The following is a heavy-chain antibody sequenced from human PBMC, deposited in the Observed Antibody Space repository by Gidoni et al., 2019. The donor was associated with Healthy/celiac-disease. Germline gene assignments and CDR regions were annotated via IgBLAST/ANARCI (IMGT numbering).Heavy chain of an antibody. Sequence: EVQLVASGGGLVKPGGSLSLSCDASGFTFSSYSMNWVRQAPGKGLEWVSSISSSSSYIYYADSVKGRFTISRDNAKNALYLQMNSLRAEDTAVYYCARERITMVRGVIFDYWGQGTLVTVSS. D-gene: IGHD3-10*01. J-gene: IGHJ4*02. CDR3: ARERITMVRGVIFDY. V-gene: IGHV3-21*01. CDR1: GFTFSSYS. CDR2: ISSSSSYI.